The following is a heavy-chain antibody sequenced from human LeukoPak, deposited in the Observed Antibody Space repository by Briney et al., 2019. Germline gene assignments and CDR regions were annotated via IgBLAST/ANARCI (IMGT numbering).Heavy chain of an antibody. CDR2: ISGSGGSK. V-gene: IGHV3-23*01. D-gene: IGHD6-25*01. Sequence: GGSLRLSCAASGFTFSSYAMSWVRQAPGKGLEGVSAISGSGGSKYYADSVKGRFTISRDNSKNTLYLQMNSLRAEDTAVYYCAKDRPRLPRFDYWGQGTLVTVSS. CDR3: AKDRPRLPRFDY. J-gene: IGHJ4*02. CDR1: GFTFSSYA.